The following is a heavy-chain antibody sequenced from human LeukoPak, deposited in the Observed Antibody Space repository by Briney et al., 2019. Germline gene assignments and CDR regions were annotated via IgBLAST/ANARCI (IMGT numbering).Heavy chain of an antibody. CDR2: ISSSGSTI. CDR1: GFTFSSHE. CDR3: ARREVSFDY. V-gene: IGHV3-48*03. J-gene: IGHJ4*02. D-gene: IGHD1-26*01. Sequence: GGSLRLSCAASGFTFSSHEINWVRQAPGKGLEWVSYISSSGSTIYYADSVKGRFTISRDNAKNSLYLQMNSLRAEDTAVYYGARREVSFDYWGQGPLATVSS.